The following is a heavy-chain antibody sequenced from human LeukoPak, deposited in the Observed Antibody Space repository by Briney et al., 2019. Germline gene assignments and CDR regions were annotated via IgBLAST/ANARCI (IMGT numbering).Heavy chain of an antibody. J-gene: IGHJ4*02. V-gene: IGHV3-21*01. CDR2: ISSSSSHI. CDR1: GFIFSTDS. Sequence: GGSLRLSCAASGFIFSTDSMKWVRQAPGKGLEWVSSISSSSSHIYYADSVKGRFTISRDNAKNSLYLQMNSLRAEDTAVYYCARYSSGWYINYWGQGTLVTVSS. D-gene: IGHD6-19*01. CDR3: ARYSSGWYINY.